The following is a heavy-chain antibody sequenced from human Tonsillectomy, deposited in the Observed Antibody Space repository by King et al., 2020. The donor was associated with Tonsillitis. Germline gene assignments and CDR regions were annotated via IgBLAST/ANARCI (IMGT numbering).Heavy chain of an antibody. CDR2: IYWNDDK. D-gene: IGHD3-10*01. CDR3: AHRLHGSGRYYMFLGSVGVGSFDV. V-gene: IGHV2-5*01. CDR1: GFSLSTSGVG. Sequence: TLKESGPTLVKPTQTLTLTCTFSGFSLSTSGVGVGWIRQPPGKALEWLALIYWNDDKRYSPSLKSRLTITKDTSKNQVVLTMTNMEPVDTALYYCAHRLHGSGRYYMFLGSVGVGSFDVWGQGTLVTVSS. J-gene: IGHJ4*02.